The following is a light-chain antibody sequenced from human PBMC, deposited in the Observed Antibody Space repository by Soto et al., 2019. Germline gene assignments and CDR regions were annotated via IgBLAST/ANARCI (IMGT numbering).Light chain of an antibody. CDR3: QQRSNWPLT. Sequence: EIVVTQSPATLSLSPGERATLSCRASQSVSSYLAWYQQKPGQAPRLLICDASYRATGIPARFSGSGSGTDFTLTISSLEPEDFAVYYCQQRSNWPLTFGGGTKVDIK. V-gene: IGKV3-11*01. CDR1: QSVSSY. CDR2: DAS. J-gene: IGKJ4*01.